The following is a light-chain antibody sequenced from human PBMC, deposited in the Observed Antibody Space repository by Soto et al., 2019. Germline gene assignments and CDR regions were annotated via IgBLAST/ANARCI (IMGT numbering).Light chain of an antibody. Sequence: QSVLTQPASVSGSPGQSITISCTGTSSDVGGYQYVSWYQQHPDKAPKLIIFEVSNRPSGISRRFSGSKSGITASLTISGLQAEDEADYYCASYTSSSTSVIFGRGTKVTVL. CDR3: ASYTSSSTSVI. CDR1: SSDVGGYQY. V-gene: IGLV2-14*01. J-gene: IGLJ6*01. CDR2: EVS.